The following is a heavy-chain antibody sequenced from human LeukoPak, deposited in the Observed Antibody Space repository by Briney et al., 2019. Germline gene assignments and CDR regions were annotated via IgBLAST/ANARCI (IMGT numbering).Heavy chain of an antibody. J-gene: IGHJ5*02. CDR2: IYISGST. CDR3: ARVEAAAEFDP. D-gene: IGHD6-13*01. V-gene: IGHV4-4*07. Sequence: SETLSLTCTVSGASIRSYCWSWIRQPAGKGLEWIGRIYISGSTNYNPSLRSRVTMSVDTSKNQFSLKLSSVTAADTAVYYCARVEAAAEFDPWGQGTLVTVSS. CDR1: GASIRSYC.